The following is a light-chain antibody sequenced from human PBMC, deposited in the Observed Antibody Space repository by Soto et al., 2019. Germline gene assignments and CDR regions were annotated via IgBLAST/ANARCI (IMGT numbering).Light chain of an antibody. CDR1: QNVATN. CDR3: HQATSGLRT. CDR2: GAS. Sequence: IVMTQSPATLSMSPGDRATLSCRASQNVATNVAWYQQKPGQAPGLLIYGASIRATGVPARFSGSGSGTEFTLTIDSLQSEDFAVFYCHQATSGLRTFGRGTRVEV. J-gene: IGKJ1*01. V-gene: IGKV3-15*01.